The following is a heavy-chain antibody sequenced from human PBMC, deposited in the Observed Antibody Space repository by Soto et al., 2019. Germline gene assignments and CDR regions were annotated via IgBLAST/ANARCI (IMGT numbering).Heavy chain of an antibody. Sequence: SETLSLTCTVSGGSISSYYWRWIRQPPGKGLEWIGYIYYSGSTNYNPSLKSRVTISVDTSKNQFSLKLSSVTAADTAVYYCARADILTGYLDYYYYYYYMDVWGKGTTVTVSS. CDR3: ARADILTGYLDYYYYYYYMDV. CDR1: GGSISSYY. CDR2: IYYSGST. V-gene: IGHV4-59*01. J-gene: IGHJ6*03. D-gene: IGHD3-9*01.